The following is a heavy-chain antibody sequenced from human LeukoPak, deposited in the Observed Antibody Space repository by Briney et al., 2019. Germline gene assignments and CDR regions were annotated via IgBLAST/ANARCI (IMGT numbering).Heavy chain of an antibody. D-gene: IGHD3-10*01. CDR2: INPNSGGT. Sequence: GASVKVSCKASGYTFTGYYMHWVRQAPGQGLEWMGWINPNSGGTNYAQKFQGRVTMTRDTSISTAYMELSRLRSDDTAVYYCARETYGSGSYYKYWGQGTLVTVSP. J-gene: IGHJ4*02. CDR1: GYTFTGYY. V-gene: IGHV1-2*02. CDR3: ARETYGSGSYYKY.